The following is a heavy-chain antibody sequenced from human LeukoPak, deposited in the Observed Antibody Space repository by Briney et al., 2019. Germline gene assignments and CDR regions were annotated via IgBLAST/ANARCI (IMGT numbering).Heavy chain of an antibody. CDR1: GYTFTSYY. CDR3: ARNGEMVTPYYYYGMDV. V-gene: IGHV1-46*01. J-gene: IGHJ6*02. D-gene: IGHD5-18*01. Sequence: ASVKVSCKASGYTFTSYYMHWVRQAPGQGLEWMGIINPSGGSTSYAQKFQGRVTMTRDTSTSTVYMELSSLRPEDTAVYYCARNGEMVTPYYYYGMDVWGQGTTVTVSS. CDR2: INPSGGST.